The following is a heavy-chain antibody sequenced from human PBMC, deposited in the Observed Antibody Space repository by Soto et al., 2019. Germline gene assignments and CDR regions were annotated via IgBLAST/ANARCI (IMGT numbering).Heavy chain of an antibody. D-gene: IGHD3-22*01. V-gene: IGHV4-59*08. CDR2: IHYRWST. Sequence: QVQLLESGPGLVKPSETLSLTCTVSGGSISGYYWTWIRQPPGKGLEWLGYIHYRWSTNYNPSLKSRVTISIDTSKNQFYLKLRYVTAADTAVYSCARQAYVDSYDSDSYHYFDYWGQGTLVTVSS. CDR1: GGSISGYY. J-gene: IGHJ4*02. CDR3: ARQAYVDSYDSDSYHYFDY.